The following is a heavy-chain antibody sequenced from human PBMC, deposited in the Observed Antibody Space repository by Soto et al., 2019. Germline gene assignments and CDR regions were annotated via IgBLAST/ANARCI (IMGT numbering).Heavy chain of an antibody. CDR2: IYYSGST. CDR3: ASQLGYCSGGSCPKFDY. Sequence: SETLSLTCTVSGGSISSYYWSWIRQPPGKGLEWIGYIYYSGSTNYNPSIKSRVTISVDTSKNQFSLKMSSVTAADTAVYYCASQLGYCSGGSCPKFDYWGQGTLVTVSS. V-gene: IGHV4-59*08. J-gene: IGHJ4*02. D-gene: IGHD2-15*01. CDR1: GGSISSYY.